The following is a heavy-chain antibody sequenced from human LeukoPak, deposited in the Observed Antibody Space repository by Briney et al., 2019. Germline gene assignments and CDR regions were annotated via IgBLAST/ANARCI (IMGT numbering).Heavy chain of an antibody. CDR3: AKIPYGDYLLDYYYYMDV. CDR1: GFTFSSYG. V-gene: IGHV3-30*18. Sequence: GGSLRLSCAASGFTFSSYGMHWVRQAPGKGLEWVAVISYDGSNKYYADSVKGRFTISRDNSKNTLYLQMNSLRAEDTAVYYCAKIPYGDYLLDYYYYMDVWGKGTTVTISS. J-gene: IGHJ6*03. D-gene: IGHD4-17*01. CDR2: ISYDGSNK.